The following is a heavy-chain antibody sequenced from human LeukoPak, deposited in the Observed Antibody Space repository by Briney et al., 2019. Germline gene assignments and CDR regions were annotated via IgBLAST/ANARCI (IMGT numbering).Heavy chain of an antibody. J-gene: IGHJ4*02. CDR1: GGSFSGYY. Sequence: KPSETLSLTCAVYGGSFSGYYWSWIRQPPGKGLEWIGEINHSGGTNYNPSLKSRVTIPIDTSKNQFSLKLSSVTAADTAVYYCASPPVGYYDSSGYYLNYWGQGTLVTVSS. CDR2: INHSGGT. V-gene: IGHV4-34*01. CDR3: ASPPVGYYDSSGYYLNY. D-gene: IGHD3-22*01.